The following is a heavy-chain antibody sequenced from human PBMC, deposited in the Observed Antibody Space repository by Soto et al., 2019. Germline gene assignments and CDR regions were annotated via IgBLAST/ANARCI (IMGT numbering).Heavy chain of an antibody. J-gene: IGHJ4*02. CDR3: ASNYGSGSYHTDC. CDR2: IYYSGST. V-gene: IGHV4-39*01. CDR1: GGSISSSSYY. D-gene: IGHD3-10*01. Sequence: SETLSLTCTVSGGSISSSSYYWGWIRQPPGKGLEWIGSIYYSGSTYYNPSLKSRVTISVDTSKNQFSLKLSSVTAADTAVYYCASNYGSGSYHTDCWGQGTLVTVSS.